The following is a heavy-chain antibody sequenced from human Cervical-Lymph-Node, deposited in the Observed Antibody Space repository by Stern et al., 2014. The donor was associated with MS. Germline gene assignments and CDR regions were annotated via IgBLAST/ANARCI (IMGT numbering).Heavy chain of an antibody. CDR1: GYTFTSYY. CDR3: AREKRDCSGGSCYSRDDY. D-gene: IGHD2-15*01. J-gene: IGHJ4*02. Sequence: VQLVESGAEVKKPGASVKVSCKASGYTFTSYYMHWVRQAPGRGLEWMGIINPSGGTTNHAQKFQGRVTMTRDTSTSTVYMELSSLRSEDTAVYYCAREKRDCSGGSCYSRDDYWGQGTLVTVSS. V-gene: IGHV1-46*03. CDR2: INPSGGTT.